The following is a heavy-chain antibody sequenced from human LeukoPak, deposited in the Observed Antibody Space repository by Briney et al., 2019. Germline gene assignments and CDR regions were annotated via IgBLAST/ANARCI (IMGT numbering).Heavy chain of an antibody. CDR3: ARDREQWVPLGALDI. CDR2: ISPFNGNT. Sequence: ASVKVSCKASGYTFNIYGISWGRQAPGQGLEWIGWISPFNGNTNYAQNIQGRATMTTDTSTSTAYMDLRSLRSDDTAVYYCARDREQWVPLGALDIWGQGTMVTVSS. CDR1: GYTFNIYG. D-gene: IGHD6-19*01. V-gene: IGHV1-18*01. J-gene: IGHJ3*02.